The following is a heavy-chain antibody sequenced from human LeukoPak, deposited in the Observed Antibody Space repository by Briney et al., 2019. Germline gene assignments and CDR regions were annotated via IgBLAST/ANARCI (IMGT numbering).Heavy chain of an antibody. CDR2: IYSGGST. CDR1: GFTVSSNY. J-gene: IGHJ3*02. V-gene: IGHV3-66*01. CDR3: ARDRGYSGYGPLAEYSDAFDI. Sequence: GGSLRLSCAASGFTVSSNYMSWVRQAPGKGLEWVSVIYSGGSTYYADSVKGRFTISRDNSKNTLYLQMNSLRAEDTAVYYCARDRGYSGYGPLAEYSDAFDIWGQGTMVTVSS. D-gene: IGHD5-12*01.